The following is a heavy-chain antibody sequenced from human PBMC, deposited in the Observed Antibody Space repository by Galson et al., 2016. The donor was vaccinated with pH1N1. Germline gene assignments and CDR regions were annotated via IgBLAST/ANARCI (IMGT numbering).Heavy chain of an antibody. V-gene: IGHV3-30-3*01. CDR2: TSYDGSNK. CDR1: GFTFSTYA. CDR3: ARETPYSSGWGYYYGMDV. Sequence: SLRLPCAASGFTFSTYAMHWVRQAPGKGLEWVALTSYDGSNKYYADSVKGRFTISRDNSKNTLYLEMNSLRAEDTAVYYCARETPYSSGWGYYYGMDVWGQGTTVTVSS. J-gene: IGHJ6*02. D-gene: IGHD6-19*01.